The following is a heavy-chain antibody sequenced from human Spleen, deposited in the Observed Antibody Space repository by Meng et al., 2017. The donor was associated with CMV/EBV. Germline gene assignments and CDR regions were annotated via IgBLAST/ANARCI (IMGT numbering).Heavy chain of an antibody. CDR3: ARSITIFQIDF. V-gene: IGHV1-18*01. CDR1: GYTFTSYD. J-gene: IGHJ4*02. CDR2: INTYNANT. Sequence: ASVKVSCKASGYTFTSYDINWVRQATGQGLEWMGWINTYNANTNYAQILQGRVTMATDTSTRTAYMELRSLRSDDTAVYYCARSITIFQIDFWGQGTLVTVSS. D-gene: IGHD3-9*01.